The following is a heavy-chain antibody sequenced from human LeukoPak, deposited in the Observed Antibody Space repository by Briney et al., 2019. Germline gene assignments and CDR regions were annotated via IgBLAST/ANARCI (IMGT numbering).Heavy chain of an antibody. V-gene: IGHV4-34*01. D-gene: IGHD1-26*01. J-gene: IGHJ6*03. Sequence: SETLSLTCAVYGGSFSGYYWSWIRQPPGKGLEWIGEINHSGSTNYNPSLKSRVTISVDTSKNLFSLKLSSVTAADTAVYYCARRSLYYYYYMDVWGKGTTVTVSS. CDR3: ARRSLYYYYYMDV. CDR1: GGSFSGYY. CDR2: INHSGST.